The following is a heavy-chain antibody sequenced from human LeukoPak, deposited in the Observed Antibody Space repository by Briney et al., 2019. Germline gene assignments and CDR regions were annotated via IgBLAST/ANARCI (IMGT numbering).Heavy chain of an antibody. D-gene: IGHD3-22*01. CDR2: IYSGGST. J-gene: IGHJ4*02. CDR1: GFIVSSNY. CDR3: ARYFYDSSGYPYYFDY. Sequence: PGGSLRLSCAASGFIVSSNYMSWVGQAPGKGLEWVSVIYSGGSTYYADSVKGRFTISRDNSKNTLYLQMNSLRAEDTAVYYCARYFYDSSGYPYYFDYWGQGTLVTVSS. V-gene: IGHV3-53*01.